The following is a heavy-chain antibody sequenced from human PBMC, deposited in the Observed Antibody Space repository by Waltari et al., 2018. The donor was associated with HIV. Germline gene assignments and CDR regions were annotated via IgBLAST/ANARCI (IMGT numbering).Heavy chain of an antibody. Sequence: QVQLVQSGAEVKKPGASVKVSCKASGYTFTGSYLHWGRRAPGQGLEWMGWLNPNSGGTNYAQKFQGRVTRTRDTSISTAYMELSRLRSDDTAVYYCARAIVGATTHGDYFDYWGQGTLVTVSS. CDR2: LNPNSGGT. CDR1: GYTFTGSY. J-gene: IGHJ4*02. D-gene: IGHD1-26*01. CDR3: ARAIVGATTHGDYFDY. V-gene: IGHV1-2*02.